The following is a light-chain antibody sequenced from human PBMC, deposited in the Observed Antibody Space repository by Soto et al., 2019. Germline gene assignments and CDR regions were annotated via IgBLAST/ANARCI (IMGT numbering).Light chain of an antibody. J-gene: IGLJ2*01. Sequence: QSALTQPPSVSGSPGQSVTISCTGTSSDVGSYNRVSWYQQPPGTAPKLMIYEVSNRPSGVPDRFSGSKSGNTASLTISGLRAEDEADYYCSSYTSSSIWLFGGGTKVTVL. CDR1: SSDVGSYNR. CDR3: SSYTSSSIWL. V-gene: IGLV2-18*02. CDR2: EVS.